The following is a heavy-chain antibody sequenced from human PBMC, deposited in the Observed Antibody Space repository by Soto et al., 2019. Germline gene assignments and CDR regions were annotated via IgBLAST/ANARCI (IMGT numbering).Heavy chain of an antibody. J-gene: IGHJ4*02. CDR2: MSPNSGKT. CDR1: GYAFTSYD. D-gene: IGHD3-10*01. Sequence: QVQLVQAGAEVKKPGASVKVSCKASGYAFTSYDINWVRQATGQGLEWMVWMSPNSGKTGSALEFQGRVTMTRNTPISTAYMELSGLRSQDTVVDYCARGPGDYGSGRGERTYWGQGTLVTFSS. V-gene: IGHV1-8*01. CDR3: ARGPGDYGSGRGERTY.